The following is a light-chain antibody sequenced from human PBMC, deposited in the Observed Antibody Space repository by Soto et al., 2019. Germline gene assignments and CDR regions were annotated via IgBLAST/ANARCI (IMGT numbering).Light chain of an antibody. J-gene: IGKJ1*01. V-gene: IGKV1-5*03. CDR2: KAS. Sequence: DIQMTQSPSTLSASVGDRVTITCRASQSISTWLAWYQQKPGKAPKLLIYKASSLESGVPSRFSGSGSGTEFTITISSLQPYDFANYYCQQYNSYWTFGQGTKVEIK. CDR1: QSISTW. CDR3: QQYNSYWT.